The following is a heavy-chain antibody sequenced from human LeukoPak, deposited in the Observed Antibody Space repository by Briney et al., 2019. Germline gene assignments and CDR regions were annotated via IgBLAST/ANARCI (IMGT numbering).Heavy chain of an antibody. J-gene: IGHJ4*02. Sequence: ASVKVSCKASGYTSTSYGISWVRQAPGQGLEWMGWISAYNGNTNYAQKLQGRVTMTTDTSTSTAYMELRSLRSDDTAVYYCARDYYDSSGYYYGAYWGQGTLVTVSS. CDR3: ARDYYDSSGYYYGAY. V-gene: IGHV1-18*01. CDR1: GYTSTSYG. D-gene: IGHD3-22*01. CDR2: ISAYNGNT.